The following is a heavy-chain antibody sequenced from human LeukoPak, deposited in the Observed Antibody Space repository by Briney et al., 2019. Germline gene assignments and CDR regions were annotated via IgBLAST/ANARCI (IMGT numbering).Heavy chain of an antibody. CDR1: GFTVSSNY. CDR2: IYSGGST. V-gene: IGHV3-66*04. D-gene: IGHD2-15*01. Sequence: QSGGSLRLSCAAPGFTVSSNYMSWVRQAPGKGLEWVSVIYSGGSTYYADSVKGRFTISRDNSKNTLYLQMNSLRAEDTAVYYCARHTPYCSGGSCYDFEYYYGMDVWGQGTTVTVSS. J-gene: IGHJ6*02. CDR3: ARHTPYCSGGSCYDFEYYYGMDV.